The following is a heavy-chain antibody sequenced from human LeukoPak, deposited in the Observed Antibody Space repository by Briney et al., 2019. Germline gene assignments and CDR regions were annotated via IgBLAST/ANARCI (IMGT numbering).Heavy chain of an antibody. CDR2: IYYSGST. Sequence: SETLSLTCTVSGGSISSYYWSWIRQPPGKGLEWIGYIYYSGSTNYNPSLKSRVTISVDTSKSQFSLKLSSVTAADTAVYYCARKVATTFDYWGQGTLVTVSS. D-gene: IGHD5-24*01. CDR3: ARKVATTFDY. V-gene: IGHV4-59*08. J-gene: IGHJ4*02. CDR1: GGSISSYY.